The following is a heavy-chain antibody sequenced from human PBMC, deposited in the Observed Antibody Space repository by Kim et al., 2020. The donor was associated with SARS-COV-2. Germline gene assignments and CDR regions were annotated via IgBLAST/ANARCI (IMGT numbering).Heavy chain of an antibody. CDR3: ARAIAAMGPYYGMDV. D-gene: IGHD5-18*01. Sequence: GGSLRLSCAASGFTVSSNYMSWVRQAPGKGLEWVAVIYSGGSTYYADSVKGRFTISRDNSKNTLYLQMNSLRAEDTAVYYCARAIAAMGPYYGMDVWGQGTTVTVSS. CDR1: GFTVSSNY. J-gene: IGHJ6*02. V-gene: IGHV3-53*01. CDR2: IYSGGST.